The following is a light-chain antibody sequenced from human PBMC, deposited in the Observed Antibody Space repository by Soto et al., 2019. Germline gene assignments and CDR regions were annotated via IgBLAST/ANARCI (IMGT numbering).Light chain of an antibody. V-gene: IGKV1-39*01. Sequence: DIQMTQSPSSLSASVGERLTMTCRASQTISSCLNWYQQKPGKAPKLLINAASTLQSGVPSRFSGSGSGTHFTLTISSLLPEDLATCYCQQSCSFPYTFGQGTKLEI. CDR3: QQSCSFPYT. CDR1: QTISSC. J-gene: IGKJ2*01. CDR2: AAS.